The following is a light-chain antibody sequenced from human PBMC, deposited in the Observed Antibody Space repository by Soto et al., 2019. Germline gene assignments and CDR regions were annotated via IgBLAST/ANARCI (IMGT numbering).Light chain of an antibody. Sequence: QSVLTQPPSVSGTPGQRVNMSCSGSSSNIGSKSVSWYQHLPQTSPKLLIYSNNQRPSGVPGRFSGSKSGTSASLAISGLQSDDENQYYCAAWDDSLNVLVFGGGTKVTVL. J-gene: IGLJ2*01. V-gene: IGLV1-44*01. CDR3: AAWDDSLNVLV. CDR2: SNN. CDR1: SSNIGSKS.